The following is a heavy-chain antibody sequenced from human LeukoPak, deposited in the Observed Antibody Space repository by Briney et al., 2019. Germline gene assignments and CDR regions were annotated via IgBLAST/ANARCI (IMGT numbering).Heavy chain of an antibody. D-gene: IGHD6-6*01. CDR1: GGSISSSSYY. CDR2: IYYSGST. CDR3: ARDRDSSSSPTNWFDP. Sequence: SETLSLTCTVSGGSISSSSYYWGWIRQPPGKGLEWIGSIYYSGSTYYNPSLKSRVTISVDTSKNQFSLKLSSVTAADTAVYYCARDRDSSSSPTNWFDPWGQGTPVTVSS. V-gene: IGHV4-39*07. J-gene: IGHJ5*02.